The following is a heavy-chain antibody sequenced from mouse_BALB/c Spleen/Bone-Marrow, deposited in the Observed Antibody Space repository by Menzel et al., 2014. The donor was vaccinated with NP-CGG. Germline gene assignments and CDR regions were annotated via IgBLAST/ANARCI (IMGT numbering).Heavy chain of an antibody. CDR2: IYPGDGDT. V-gene: IGHV1-80*01. Sequence: VKLEQSGAELVRPGSSVKISCKASGYAFSNCLMNWVKQRPGQGLEWIGEIYPGDGDTNYNEKFKGKATLTADKSSSTAYMQLSSITSEDSAVYFCARREGSPYYNAMDYWGQGTSVTVSS. J-gene: IGHJ4*01. CDR3: ARREGSPYYNAMDY. D-gene: IGHD1-1*01. CDR1: GYAFSNCL.